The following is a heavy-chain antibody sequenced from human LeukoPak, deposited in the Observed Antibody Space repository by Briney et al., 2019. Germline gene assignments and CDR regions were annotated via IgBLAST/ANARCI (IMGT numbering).Heavy chain of an antibody. CDR2: ISASADRT. D-gene: IGHD3-16*01. J-gene: IGHJ4*02. V-gene: IGHV3-23*01. CDR3: AKWPEGAMDYFDY. CDR1: GFTFSSYA. Sequence: GGSLGLSCAASGFTFSSYAMSWVRQAPGKGLEWVSAISASADRTFDADSVKGRFTISRDNSKNTLYLEMSSLRVEDTAIYYCAKWPEGAMDYFDYWGQGTLVTVSS.